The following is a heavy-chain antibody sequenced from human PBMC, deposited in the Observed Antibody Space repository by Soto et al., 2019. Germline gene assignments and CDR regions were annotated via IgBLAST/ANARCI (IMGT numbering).Heavy chain of an antibody. CDR2: IKRDGSEK. J-gene: IGHJ4*02. D-gene: IGHD6-19*01. CDR1: GFTFRTYW. Sequence: PGGSLRLSCAASGFTFRTYWMTWVRQAPGKGLEWVADIKRDGSEKYYVDSVKGRFTISRDNAKNSLYLQMNSLRAEDTAVYYCARELAVAGSFDYWGQGTLVTVSS. V-gene: IGHV3-7*03. CDR3: ARELAVAGSFDY.